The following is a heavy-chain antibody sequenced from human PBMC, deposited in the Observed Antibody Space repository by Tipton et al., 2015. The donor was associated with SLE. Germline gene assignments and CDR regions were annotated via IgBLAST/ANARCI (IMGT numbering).Heavy chain of an antibody. CDR2: ISSDGGTA. Sequence: GSLRLSCAASGFNFSPYVMHWVRQASGKGLEYVAAISSDGGTAYYADSVKGRFTISRDNSRNTLYLQMGSVRPEDMAVYYCAKVGGTTYGWNFDLWGRGTQVTVSS. CDR1: GFNFSPYV. D-gene: IGHD1-7*01. CDR3: AKVGGTTYGWNFDL. V-gene: IGHV3-64*02. J-gene: IGHJ2*01.